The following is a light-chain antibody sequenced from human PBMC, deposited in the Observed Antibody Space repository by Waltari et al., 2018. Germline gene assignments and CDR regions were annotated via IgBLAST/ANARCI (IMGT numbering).Light chain of an antibody. V-gene: IGKV4-1*01. CDR1: QSVLYSSNNKNY. CDR3: QQYYSTPRT. CDR2: WAS. J-gene: IGKJ4*01. Sequence: DILMTQSPDSLAVSLGERATINCKSSQSVLYSSNNKNYLAWYQQKPGQPPKLLIYWASTRESGVPDRFSGSGSGTDFTLTISSLQAEDVAVYYCQQYYSTPRTFGGGTKVEIK.